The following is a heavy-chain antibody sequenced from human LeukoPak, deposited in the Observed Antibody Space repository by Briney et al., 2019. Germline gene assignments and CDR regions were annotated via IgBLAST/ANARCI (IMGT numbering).Heavy chain of an antibody. CDR3: ARVPSVVVPAAQSDY. V-gene: IGHV1-2*02. J-gene: IGHJ4*02. Sequence: ASVKVSCKASGYTFTGYYMHWVRQAPGQGLEWMGWINPNSGGTNYAQKFQGRVTMTRDTSISTAYMELSRLRSDDTAVYYCARVPSVVVPAAQSDYWGQGTLVTVSS. CDR1: GYTFTGYY. D-gene: IGHD2-2*01. CDR2: INPNSGGT.